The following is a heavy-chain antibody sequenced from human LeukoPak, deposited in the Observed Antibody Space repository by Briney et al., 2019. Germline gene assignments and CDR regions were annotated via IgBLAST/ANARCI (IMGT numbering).Heavy chain of an antibody. CDR1: GYTFTSYG. CDR2: ISAYNGNT. CDR3: ARSYYDSSGYYNNWFDP. Sequence: ASVKVSCKASGYTFTSYGISWVRQAPGQGLEWMGWISAYNGNTNYAQKLQGRVTMTTDTSTGTAYMELRSLRSDDTAVYYCARSYYDSSGYYNNWFDPWGQGTLVTVSS. J-gene: IGHJ5*02. D-gene: IGHD3-22*01. V-gene: IGHV1-18*01.